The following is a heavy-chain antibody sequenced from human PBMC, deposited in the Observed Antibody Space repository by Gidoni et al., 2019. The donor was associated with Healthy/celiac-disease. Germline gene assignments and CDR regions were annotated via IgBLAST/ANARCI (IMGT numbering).Heavy chain of an antibody. J-gene: IGHJ4*02. D-gene: IGHD6-6*01. CDR2: IYYSGST. V-gene: IGHV4-39*01. CDR3: ARLMGSSYTYFDY. Sequence: QLQLQESGPGLVKPSETLSLTCTVSGGSISSSSYYWGWIRQPPGKGLEWIGSIYYSGSTYYIPSLKSRVTISVDTSKNQFSLKLSSVTAADTAVYYCARLMGSSYTYFDYWGQGTLVTVSS. CDR1: GGSISSSSYY.